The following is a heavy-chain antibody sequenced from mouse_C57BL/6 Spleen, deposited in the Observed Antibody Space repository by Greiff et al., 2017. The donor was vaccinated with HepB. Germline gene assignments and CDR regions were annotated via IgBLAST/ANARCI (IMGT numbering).Heavy chain of an antibody. J-gene: IGHJ4*01. CDR2: ISSGGSYT. Sequence: EVQVVESGGDLVKPGGSLKLSCAASGFTFSSYGMSWVRQTPDKRLEWVATISSGGSYTYYPDSVKGRFTISRDNAKNTLYLQMSSLKSEDTAMYYCARHSTVGAVYYAMDYWGQGTSVTVSP. CDR3: ARHSTVGAVYYAMDY. CDR1: GFTFSSYG. D-gene: IGHD1-1*01. V-gene: IGHV5-6*01.